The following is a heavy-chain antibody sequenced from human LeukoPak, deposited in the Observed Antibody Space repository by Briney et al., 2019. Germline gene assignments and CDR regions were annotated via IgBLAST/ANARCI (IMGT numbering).Heavy chain of an antibody. CDR1: GGTFSSYA. CDR3: ARDLWYSSSWYREYNWSDP. CDR2: IIPILGIA. Sequence: ASVKVSCKASGGTFSSYAISWVRQAPGQGLEWMGRIIPILGIANYAQKFQGRVTITADKSTSTAYMELSSLRSEDTAVYYCARDLWYSSSWYREYNWSDPWGQGTLVTVSS. D-gene: IGHD6-13*01. J-gene: IGHJ5*02. V-gene: IGHV1-69*04.